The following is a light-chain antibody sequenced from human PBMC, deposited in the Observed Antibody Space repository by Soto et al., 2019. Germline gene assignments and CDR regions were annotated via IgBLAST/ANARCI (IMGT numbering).Light chain of an antibody. J-gene: IGKJ3*01. V-gene: IGKV3-11*01. CDR2: DAS. CDR1: QSVSSY. Sequence: EIVLTQSPATLSLSPGERATLSCRASQSVSSYLAWYQQKPGQAPRLLIYDASNRATGIPARFSGSGSGTDFTLTISSLEPEDFEVYYCQQRSNWPFTFGPGTTVDIK. CDR3: QQRSNWPFT.